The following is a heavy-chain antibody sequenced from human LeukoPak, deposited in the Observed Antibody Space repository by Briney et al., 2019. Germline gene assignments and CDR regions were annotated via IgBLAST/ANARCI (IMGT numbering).Heavy chain of an antibody. J-gene: IGHJ4*02. V-gene: IGHV3-23*01. CDR1: GFTFSSYI. D-gene: IGHD1-26*01. Sequence: GGSLRLSCEASGFTFSSYIMTWVRQAPGKGLEWVSTIKRNAEATFYADSVKDRFTISRDDSKNTLYLQMNSLRAEDTAVYYCVRDNRSYNFDYWGQGTLVTVSS. CDR2: IKRNAEAT. CDR3: VRDNRSYNFDY.